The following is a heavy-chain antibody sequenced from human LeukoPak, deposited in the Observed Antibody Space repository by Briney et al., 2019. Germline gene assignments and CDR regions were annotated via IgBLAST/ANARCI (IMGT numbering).Heavy chain of an antibody. V-gene: IGHV4-34*01. CDR2: INHSGST. Sequence: SETLSLTCAVYGGSFSGYYWSWIRQPPGKGLEWIGEINHSGSTNYNPSLKSRVTISVDTPKSQFSLKLSSVTAADTAVYFCARGTNRDRDYYYFSFMDVWAKGTTVTVSS. D-gene: IGHD1-14*01. CDR1: GGSFSGYY. CDR3: ARGTNRDRDYYYFSFMDV. J-gene: IGHJ6*03.